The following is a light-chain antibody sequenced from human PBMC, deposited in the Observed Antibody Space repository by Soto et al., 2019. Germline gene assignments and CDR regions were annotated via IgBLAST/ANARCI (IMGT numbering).Light chain of an antibody. CDR2: MAS. J-gene: IGKJ4*01. V-gene: IGKV1-5*03. CDR1: QSISTW. Sequence: DIQMTQSPSTLSASVGDRVTITCRASQSISTWLAWYQQKPGKAPKLLIYMASSLEGGVPSRFSGSGSGTEFNITISSLQPDDFATYYCQQYKTYPLTFGGGTTVDIK. CDR3: QQYKTYPLT.